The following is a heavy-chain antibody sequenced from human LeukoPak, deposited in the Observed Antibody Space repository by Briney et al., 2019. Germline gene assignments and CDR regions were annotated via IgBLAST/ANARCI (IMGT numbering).Heavy chain of an antibody. CDR3: ANAPTDYYDSSGYYGAFDI. Sequence: GGSLRLSCAASGFTFSSYSMNWVRQAPGKGLEWVSSISSSSSYIYYADSVKGRFTISRDNAKNSLYLQMNSLRAEDTAVYYCANAPTDYYDSSGYYGAFDIWGQGTMVTVSS. CDR1: GFTFSSYS. D-gene: IGHD3-22*01. V-gene: IGHV3-21*04. CDR2: ISSSSSYI. J-gene: IGHJ3*02.